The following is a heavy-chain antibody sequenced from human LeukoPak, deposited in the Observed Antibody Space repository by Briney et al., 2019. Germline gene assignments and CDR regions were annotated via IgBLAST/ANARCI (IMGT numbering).Heavy chain of an antibody. Sequence: ASVKVSCKTSGFTFTGYYIHWVRQAPGQGLEWMGWINLNSGGTSYAQNFQGRVTMTRDTSITTAYMELSRLGSDDTAMYYRARDQATVTTPYFDYWGQGTLVTVSS. J-gene: IGHJ4*02. V-gene: IGHV1-2*02. D-gene: IGHD4-17*01. CDR3: ARDQATVTTPYFDY. CDR1: GFTFTGYY. CDR2: INLNSGGT.